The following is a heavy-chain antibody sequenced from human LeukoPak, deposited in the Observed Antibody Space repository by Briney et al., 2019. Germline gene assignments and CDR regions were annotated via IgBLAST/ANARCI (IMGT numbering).Heavy chain of an antibody. D-gene: IGHD6-19*01. CDR2: MWYDGSNK. CDR1: GFTFTIYG. J-gene: IGHJ4*02. Sequence: PGRSLRLSCSASGFTFTIYGMPWVRQAPGKGLEWVAGMWYDGSNKKYGDSVKGRFTISRDNSENTLYLQMNSLKVEDTAVYYCARDQGQWLAQYCFDSWGQGTLVSVSS. V-gene: IGHV3-33*01. CDR3: ARDQGQWLAQYCFDS.